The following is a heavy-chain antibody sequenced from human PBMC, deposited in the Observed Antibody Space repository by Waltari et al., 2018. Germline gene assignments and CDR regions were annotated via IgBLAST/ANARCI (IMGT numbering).Heavy chain of an antibody. J-gene: IGHJ1*01. CDR3: ATSSPTIYFQH. CDR1: GGSISSYY. Sequence: QMQLQESGPGLVKPSETLYLTCTVSGGSISSYYWSWVRQPAGKGLEWIGRIFTSESTNFNPSLKSRVTMSVDTSTNQFSLKLSSVTAADTAVYYCATSSPTIYFQHWGQGTLVTVSS. V-gene: IGHV4-4*07. CDR2: IFTSEST.